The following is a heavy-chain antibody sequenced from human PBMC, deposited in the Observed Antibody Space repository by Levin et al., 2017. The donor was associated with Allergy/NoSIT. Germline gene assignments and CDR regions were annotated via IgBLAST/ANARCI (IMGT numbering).Heavy chain of an antibody. CDR3: ARVPTGEGTERHYFYYYGMDV. V-gene: IGHV4-4*02. Sequence: RASETLSLTCTVSGGSISSDIWWTWVRQAPGKGLEWIGETSYSGNTLYSPSLQSRATISADRFKNQFSLKLTSVTAADTAVYFCARVPTGEGTERHYFYYYGMDVWSQGTTVTVSS. D-gene: IGHD3-16*01. J-gene: IGHJ6*02. CDR1: GGSISSDIW. CDR2: TSYSGNT.